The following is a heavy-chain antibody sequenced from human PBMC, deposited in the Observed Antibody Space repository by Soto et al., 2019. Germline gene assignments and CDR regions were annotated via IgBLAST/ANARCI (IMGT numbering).Heavy chain of an antibody. D-gene: IGHD2-2*01. J-gene: IGHJ4*02. CDR3: ARGSRPDDF. CDR2: LNQDGSEI. Sequence: EVQLVESGGGLVQPGGSLRLSCADSGFTSTTYRMSWVRQAPGKGLEWVANLNQDGSEIYYVDSVRGRFTMSRDNAKKSLYLQMNSLRAEDTAVYYCARGSRPDDFWGQGTLVIVSS. V-gene: IGHV3-7*01. CDR1: GFTSTTYR.